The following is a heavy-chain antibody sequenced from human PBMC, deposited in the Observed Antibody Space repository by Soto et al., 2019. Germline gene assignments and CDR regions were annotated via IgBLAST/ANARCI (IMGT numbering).Heavy chain of an antibody. CDR1: GFTFSSYA. J-gene: IGHJ4*02. D-gene: IGHD6-19*01. CDR2: ISGSGGST. Sequence: EVQLLESGGGLVQPGGSLRLSCAASGFTFSSYAMSWVSQAPGKGLEWVSAISGSGGSTYYEDSVKGRFTISRDNSKNTQYLQMNSLRAEDTAVYYCAKDITGYSSGWFDYWGQVTLVTVSS. CDR3: AKDITGYSSGWFDY. V-gene: IGHV3-23*01.